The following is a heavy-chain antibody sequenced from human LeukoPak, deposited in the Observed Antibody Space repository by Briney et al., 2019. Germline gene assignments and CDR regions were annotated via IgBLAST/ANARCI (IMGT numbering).Heavy chain of an antibody. CDR3: AIDLGFCISPSCYPWLAP. V-gene: IGHV4-59*01. Sequence: SETLCLTCTVSGDSISSYYWSWIPHPPGKGLEWIGYIYYSGSTNYKPSLKSRVSISVDTSKNQFSLKLSSVTAADTAVYYSAIDLGFCISPSCYPWLAPWGKGTRVTVSS. J-gene: IGHJ5*02. CDR2: IYYSGST. D-gene: IGHD2-2*01. CDR1: GDSISSYY.